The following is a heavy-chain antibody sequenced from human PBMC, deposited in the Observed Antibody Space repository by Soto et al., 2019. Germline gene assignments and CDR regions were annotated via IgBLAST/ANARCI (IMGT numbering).Heavy chain of an antibody. CDR3: ERNTGGYLYYFDY. CDR1: GGSMSSSSYY. CDR2: IYYSGRT. D-gene: IGHD3-16*02. J-gene: IGHJ4*02. Sequence: SETLSLTCTVSGGSMSSSSYYWGWIRQPPGEGLEWIGSIYYSGRTYYNPSLKSRLTISVDTSKNQISLKLSSVTAADTAEYYCERNTGGYLYYFDYWGPGTLVTVSS. V-gene: IGHV4-39*01.